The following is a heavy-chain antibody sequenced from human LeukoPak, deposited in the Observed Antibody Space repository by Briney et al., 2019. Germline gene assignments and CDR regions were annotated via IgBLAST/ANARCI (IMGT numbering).Heavy chain of an antibody. CDR3: ARDIMVRGPRGAFDI. V-gene: IGHV3-21*05. D-gene: IGHD3-10*01. CDR1: GFTFSSYS. Sequence: GGSLRLSCAASGFTFSSYSMNWVRQAPGKGLEWVSYISSSSSYIYYADSVKGRFTISRDNAKNSLYLQMNSLRAEDTAVYYCARDIMVRGPRGAFDIWGQGTMVTVSS. J-gene: IGHJ3*02. CDR2: ISSSSSYI.